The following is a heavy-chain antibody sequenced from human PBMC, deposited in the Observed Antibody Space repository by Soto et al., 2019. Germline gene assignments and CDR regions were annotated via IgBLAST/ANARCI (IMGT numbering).Heavy chain of an antibody. CDR2: ISNDGSNE. Sequence: GGSLRLSCAGSGFTFRWFGMNWVRQAPGKGLEWVARISNDGSNEYYVDSVKGRFTISRDNSKNTLYLQMDSPRAEDTAVYYCATTYGGNTAFPYYFDYWGQGTPVTVSS. CDR3: ATTYGGNTAFPYYFDY. J-gene: IGHJ4*02. CDR1: GFTFRWFG. D-gene: IGHD4-17*01. V-gene: IGHV3-30*03.